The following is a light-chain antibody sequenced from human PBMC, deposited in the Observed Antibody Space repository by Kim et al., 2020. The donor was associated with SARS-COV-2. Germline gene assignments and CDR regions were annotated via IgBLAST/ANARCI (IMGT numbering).Light chain of an antibody. Sequence: ASVGDTITITCRASEGIGKWLAWYQQKPGKAPKLLISGVSTWQSWVPSRCSGSRSGTYFTLNITGLQTEDFATYYCQQANFFPLTFGGETKVDIK. V-gene: IGKV1-12*01. CDR2: GVS. CDR1: EGIGKW. J-gene: IGKJ4*02. CDR3: QQANFFPLT.